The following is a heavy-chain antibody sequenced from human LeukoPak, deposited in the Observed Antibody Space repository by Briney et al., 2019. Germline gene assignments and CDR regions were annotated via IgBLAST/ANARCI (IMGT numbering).Heavy chain of an antibody. CDR2: IGTAGDT. V-gene: IGHV3-13*01. CDR3: AGARRITIFGVAETGLDY. CDR1: GFTFSSYE. D-gene: IGHD3-3*01. J-gene: IGHJ4*02. Sequence: TGGSLRLSCAAPGFTFSSYEMHWVPKATGKGLEWVSAIGTAGDTYYPGSVKGRFTISRENAKNSLYLQMSSLRAGDTAVYYCAGARRITIFGVAETGLDYWGQGTLVTVSS.